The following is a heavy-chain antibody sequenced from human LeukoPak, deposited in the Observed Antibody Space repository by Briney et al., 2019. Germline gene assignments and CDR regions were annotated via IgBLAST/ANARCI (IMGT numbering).Heavy chain of an antibody. V-gene: IGHV4-30-4*02. Sequence: PSETLSLTCTVSGGSISSGDYYWSWIRQPPGKGLEWIGYIYYSGSTYYNPSLKSRVTISVDTSKNQFSLKLNSVTAADTAVYYCARHRYSSSWYIDYWGQGTLVTVSS. D-gene: IGHD6-13*01. CDR3: ARHRYSSSWYIDY. CDR1: GGSISSGDYY. J-gene: IGHJ4*02. CDR2: IYYSGST.